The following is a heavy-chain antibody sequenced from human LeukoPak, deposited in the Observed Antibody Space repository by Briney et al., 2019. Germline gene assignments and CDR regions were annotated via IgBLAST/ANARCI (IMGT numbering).Heavy chain of an antibody. CDR3: ARNWELRLAPTTTDAFDK. CDR2: ISGSGDRT. CDR1: GFTFSSSA. J-gene: IGHJ3*02. V-gene: IGHV3-23*01. Sequence: PGGSLRLSCAASGFTFSSSAMSWVRQAPGKGLEWVSTISGSGDRTYYADSVKGRFTISRDNSKNMLYLQMNSLRIEDTAVYFCARNWELRLAPTTTDAFDKWGRGTMVTVSS. D-gene: IGHD1-26*01.